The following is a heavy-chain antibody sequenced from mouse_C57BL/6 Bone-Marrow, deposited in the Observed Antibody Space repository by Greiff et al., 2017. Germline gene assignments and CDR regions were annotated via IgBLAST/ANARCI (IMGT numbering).Heavy chain of an antibody. V-gene: IGHV14-2*01. CDR3: ARSGTTVVASFRHWYFDV. J-gene: IGHJ1*03. Sequence: EVKLVESGAELVKPGASVKLSCKASGFNIKDSYMHWVKQRTEQGLEWIGRIDPEDGETKYAQKFQGKATITADTSSNTAYLQLSSLTSEYTAVYYCARSGTTVVASFRHWYFDVWGTGTTVTVSS. CDR1: GFNIKDSY. D-gene: IGHD1-1*01. CDR2: IDPEDGET.